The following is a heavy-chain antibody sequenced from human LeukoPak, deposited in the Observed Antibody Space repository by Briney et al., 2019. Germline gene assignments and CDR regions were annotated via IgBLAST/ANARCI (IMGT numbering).Heavy chain of an antibody. Sequence: SQTLSLTCAISGDSVSTDTVTWNWIRQSPSRGLEWLGRTYYRSQWKTDYAVSVKRRLTVNPDTSRNQFSLHLSSLTPEDTAVYFCARDALGPNTNFDYWGQGIMVTVSS. CDR2: TYYRSQWKT. V-gene: IGHV6-1*01. CDR3: ARDALGPNTNFDY. J-gene: IGHJ4*02. CDR1: GDSVSTDTVT. D-gene: IGHD1/OR15-1a*01.